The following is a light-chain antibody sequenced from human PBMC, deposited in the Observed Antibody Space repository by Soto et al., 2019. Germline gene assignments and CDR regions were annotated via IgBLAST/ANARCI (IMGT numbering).Light chain of an antibody. CDR1: SSDVGGYNY. Sequence: QSALTQPASVSGSPGQSITISCTGTSSDVGGYNYVSWYQQHPGKAPKLMSYDVSNRHSGVSNRFSGSKSGNTASLTISGLHAEDEAYYYCSSYTSSSTYVVFGGGTKLTVL. J-gene: IGLJ2*01. V-gene: IGLV2-14*01. CDR3: SSYTSSSTYVV. CDR2: DVS.